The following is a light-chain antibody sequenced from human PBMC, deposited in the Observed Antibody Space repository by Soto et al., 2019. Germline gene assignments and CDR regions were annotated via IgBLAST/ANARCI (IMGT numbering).Light chain of an antibody. CDR2: DAS. Sequence: EIVMTQSPATLSVSPGERATLSCRASQSVSSYLAWYQQKPGQGPRVLIYDASTRATGIPARFSGSGSGTEFTLTISSLQSEDFAVYYCQQYNNWPRTFGQGTKVDIK. CDR3: QQYNNWPRT. V-gene: IGKV3-15*01. CDR1: QSVSSY. J-gene: IGKJ1*01.